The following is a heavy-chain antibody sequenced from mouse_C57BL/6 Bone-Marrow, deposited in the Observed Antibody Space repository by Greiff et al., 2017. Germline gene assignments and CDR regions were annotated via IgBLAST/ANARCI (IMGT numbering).Heavy chain of an antibody. CDR1: GYSITSGYY. CDR2: ISSDGSN. J-gene: IGHJ1*03. V-gene: IGHV3-6*01. CDR3: AKDYDYDVSV. D-gene: IGHD2-4*01. Sequence: EVQRVESGPGLVKPSPSLSLTCSVTGYSITSGYYWHWIRQFPGNLLEWMGYISSDGSNNYNPSLKNRISITRDTSKNQLCLKLDSVTTEDTATYDCAKDYDYDVSVGGTGTTDTVSS.